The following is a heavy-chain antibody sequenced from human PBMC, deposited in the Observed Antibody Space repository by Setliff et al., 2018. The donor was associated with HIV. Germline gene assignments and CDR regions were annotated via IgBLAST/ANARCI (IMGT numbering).Heavy chain of an antibody. CDR1: GFNFNTDW. V-gene: IGHV5-51*01. CDR2: IFPGDSDT. D-gene: IGHD4-17*01. CDR3: ASLRGDYVGQYYYYMDI. J-gene: IGHJ6*03. Sequence: PGESLKISCTGSGFNFNTDWIVWVRQIPGKGLEWMGSIFPGDSDTRYSPSFQDQVTISVGKSISTAYLQWRSLKASDTAFYYCASLRGDYVGQYYYYMDIWGKGTTVTVSS.